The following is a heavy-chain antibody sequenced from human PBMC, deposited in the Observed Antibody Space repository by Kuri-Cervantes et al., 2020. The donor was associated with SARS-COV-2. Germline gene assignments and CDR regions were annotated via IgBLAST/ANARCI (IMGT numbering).Heavy chain of an antibody. CDR2: INSDGSST. V-gene: IGHV3-74*01. Sequence: GESLKISCAASGFPFSSYWMHWVRQAPGKGRVWVSRINSDGSSTSYADSVKGRFTISRDNAKNTLYLQMNSLRAEDTAVYYCARAPAAIIDGLTADAFDIWGQGTMVTVSS. D-gene: IGHD2-2*02. J-gene: IGHJ3*02. CDR3: ARAPAAIIDGLTADAFDI. CDR1: GFPFSSYW.